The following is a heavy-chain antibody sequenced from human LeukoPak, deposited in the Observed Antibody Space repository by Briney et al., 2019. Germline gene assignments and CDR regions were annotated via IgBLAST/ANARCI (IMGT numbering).Heavy chain of an antibody. CDR3: ARTPVPYYYDSSGRADAFDI. J-gene: IGHJ3*02. V-gene: IGHV4-4*07. CDR2: IYTSGST. D-gene: IGHD3-22*01. Sequence: SEALSLTCTVSGGSISSYYWSWIRQPAGKGLEWIGRIYTSGSTNYNPSLKSRVTMSVDTSKNQFSLKLSSVTAADTAVYYCARTPVPYYYDSSGRADAFDIWGQGTVVTVSS. CDR1: GGSISSYY.